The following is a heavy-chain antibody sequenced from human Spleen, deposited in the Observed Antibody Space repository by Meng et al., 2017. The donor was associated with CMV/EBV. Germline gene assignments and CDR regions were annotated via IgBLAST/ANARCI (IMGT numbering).Heavy chain of an antibody. V-gene: IGHV1-2*02. CDR2: INPNSGGT. J-gene: IGHJ4*02. Sequence: ASVKVSCKASGYTFTGYYMHWVRQAPGQGIEWMGWINPNSGGTNYAQKFQGRVTMTRDTSISTAYMELSRLRSDDTAVYYCAREMGVDSSGYYRRPFDYWGQGTLVTVSS. CDR1: GYTFTGYY. D-gene: IGHD3-22*01. CDR3: AREMGVDSSGYYRRPFDY.